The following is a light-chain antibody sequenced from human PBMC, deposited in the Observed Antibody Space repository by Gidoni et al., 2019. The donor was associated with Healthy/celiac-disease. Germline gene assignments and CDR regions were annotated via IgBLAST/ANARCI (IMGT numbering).Light chain of an antibody. CDR2: GAS. CDR1: QSVSSSY. V-gene: IGKV3-20*01. Sequence: ELVLTQSPGTLSLSPGERATLSCRASQSVSSSYLAWYQQKPGQAPRLLISGASSRATGIPDRVRVSGSGTDFTLTISRLEPEDFAVYYCQQYGSSPVTFGQGTKVEIK. CDR3: QQYGSSPVT. J-gene: IGKJ1*01.